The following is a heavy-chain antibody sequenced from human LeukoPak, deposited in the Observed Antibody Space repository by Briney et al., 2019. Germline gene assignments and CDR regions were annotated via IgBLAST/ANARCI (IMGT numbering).Heavy chain of an antibody. Sequence: ASVKVSCKASGYRFISNYIQWVRQAPGLGPEWMGWKHPGNGNTRYAEKFQGRVTMTRDTSISTAYMELSRLRSDDTAVYYCARGRVDTAMVYYYYYYMDVWGKGTTVTVSS. D-gene: IGHD5-18*01. CDR3: ARGRVDTAMVYYYYYYMDV. J-gene: IGHJ6*03. V-gene: IGHV1-2*02. CDR1: GYRFISNY. CDR2: KHPGNGNT.